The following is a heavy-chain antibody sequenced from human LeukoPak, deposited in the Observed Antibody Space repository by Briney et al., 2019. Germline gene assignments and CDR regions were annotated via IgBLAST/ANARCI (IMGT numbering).Heavy chain of an antibody. Sequence: ASVKVSCKASGYTFTNHDFNWMRQATGQGLEWMGWMNPNSGSTGYAQKFQGRVTMTRDTSLSTACMELSSLTSDDTAVYYCARDGRGAAAADDPLDIWGQGTTVTVSS. V-gene: IGHV1-8*01. J-gene: IGHJ3*02. CDR3: ARDGRGAAAADDPLDI. D-gene: IGHD6-13*01. CDR2: MNPNSGST. CDR1: GYTFTNHD.